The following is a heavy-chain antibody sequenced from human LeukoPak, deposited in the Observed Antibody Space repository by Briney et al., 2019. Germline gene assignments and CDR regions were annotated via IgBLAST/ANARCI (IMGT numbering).Heavy chain of an antibody. CDR2: ISSSSSYI. Sequence: GGSLRLSCAASGFTFSSYSRNWVRQAPGKGLEWVSSISSSSSYIYYADSVKGRFTISRDNAKNSLYLQMNSLRAEDTAVYYCARVSIDDDDAFDIWGQGTMVTVSS. J-gene: IGHJ3*02. CDR3: ARVSIDDDDAFDI. CDR1: GFTFSSYS. V-gene: IGHV3-21*01. D-gene: IGHD1-1*01.